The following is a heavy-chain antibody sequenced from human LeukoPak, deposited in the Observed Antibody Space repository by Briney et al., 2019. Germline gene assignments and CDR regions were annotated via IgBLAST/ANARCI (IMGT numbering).Heavy chain of an antibody. V-gene: IGHV3-23*01. CDR3: AKDISYSSSGTRVTY. Sequence: GGSLRLSCAASGFTFSSYAMSWVRQAPGKGLERVSAISGSGGSTYYADSVKGRFTISRDNSKNTLYLQMNSLRAEDTAVYYCAKDISYSSSGTRVTYWGQEPLVTVSS. D-gene: IGHD6-13*01. J-gene: IGHJ4*02. CDR1: GFTFSSYA. CDR2: ISGSGGST.